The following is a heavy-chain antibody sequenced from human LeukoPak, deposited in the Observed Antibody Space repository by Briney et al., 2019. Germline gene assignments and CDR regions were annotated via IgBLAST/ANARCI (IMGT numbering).Heavy chain of an antibody. CDR3: ARVGYNSGWYEY. CDR1: GFTFHNAW. J-gene: IGHJ4*02. V-gene: IGHV3-33*08. Sequence: GGSLRLSCAASGFTFHNAWMSWVRQAPGKGLEWVAGIWEDGSNIYYADSVKGRFTISRDNSKNTLYLQMNSLRAEDTAVYYCARVGYNSGWYEYWGQGTLVTVSS. D-gene: IGHD6-19*01. CDR2: IWEDGSNI.